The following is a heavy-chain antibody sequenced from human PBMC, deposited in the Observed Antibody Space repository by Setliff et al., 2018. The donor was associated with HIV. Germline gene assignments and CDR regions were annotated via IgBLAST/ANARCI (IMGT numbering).Heavy chain of an antibody. V-gene: IGHV3-23*01. D-gene: IGHD4-17*01. CDR3: VFSPYGDYGVY. Sequence: GGSLRLSCAASGFTFNNDVLTWVRQAPGKGLEWVSATTSNGRTTDYVESVRGRFTLSRDNSGNTLYLQMTSLRAEDTAIYYCVFSPYGDYGVYWGQGTLVTVSS. J-gene: IGHJ4*02. CDR2: TTSNGRTT. CDR1: GFTFNNDV.